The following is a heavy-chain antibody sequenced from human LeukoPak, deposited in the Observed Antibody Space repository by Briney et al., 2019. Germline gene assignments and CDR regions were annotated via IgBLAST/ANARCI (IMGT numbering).Heavy chain of an antibody. D-gene: IGHD6-13*01. CDR1: GFTFDDYA. CDR3: ARIPGMAAGSDFYFDY. CDR2: ISYHGHRT. J-gene: IGHJ4*02. Sequence: PGRSLRLSCAASGFTFDDYAMHWVRQAPGKGLEWVSSISYHGHRTYYTDSVKGRFTISRDNSKNTLYLQLNSLRVEDTAIYYCARIPGMAAGSDFYFDYWGPGTVVTVFS. V-gene: IGHV3-9*01.